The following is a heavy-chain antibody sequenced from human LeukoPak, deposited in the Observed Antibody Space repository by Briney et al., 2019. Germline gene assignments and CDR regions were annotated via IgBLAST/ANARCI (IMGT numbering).Heavy chain of an antibody. V-gene: IGHV1-8*01. CDR3: ARGVRVSRGGVPADY. D-gene: IGHD3-3*01. CDR2: MNPSSGNT. J-gene: IGHJ4*02. CDR1: GYTFTNYE. Sequence: ASVKVSCKASGYTFTNYEINWVRQGTGQGLEWLGWMNPSSGNTGYAQKFQGRVTMTRDTSISTAYMELRSLRSDDTAVYYCARGVRVSRGGVPADYWGQGTLVTVSS.